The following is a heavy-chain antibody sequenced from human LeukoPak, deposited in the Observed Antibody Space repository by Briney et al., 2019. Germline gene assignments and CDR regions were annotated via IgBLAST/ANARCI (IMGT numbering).Heavy chain of an antibody. Sequence: ASVKVSCKVSGYTLTELSMHWVRQAPGKGLEWMGGFDPEDGETIYAQKFQGRVTMTEDTSTDTAYMELSSLRSEDTAVCYCATFGSGWYANWFDPWGQGTLVTVSS. CDR3: ATFGSGWYANWFDP. CDR1: GYTLTELS. J-gene: IGHJ5*02. CDR2: FDPEDGET. D-gene: IGHD6-19*01. V-gene: IGHV1-24*01.